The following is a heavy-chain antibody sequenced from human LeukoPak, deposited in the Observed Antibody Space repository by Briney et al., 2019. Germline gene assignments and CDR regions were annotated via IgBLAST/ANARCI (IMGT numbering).Heavy chain of an antibody. J-gene: IGHJ4*02. D-gene: IGHD7-27*01. CDR3: ARDFTNWGQFVFDY. CDR1: GFTFSSYS. Sequence: GGSLRLSCAASGFTFSSYSMNWVRQAPGKGLEWVSSISSGSTYMYYADSVKGRFTISRDNAKNSLYLQLNSPRAEDTAVYYCARDFTNWGQFVFDYWGQGTLVTVSS. V-gene: IGHV3-21*01. CDR2: ISSGSTYM.